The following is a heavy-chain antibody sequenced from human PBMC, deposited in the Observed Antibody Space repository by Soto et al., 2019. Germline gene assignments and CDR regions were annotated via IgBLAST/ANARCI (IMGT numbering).Heavy chain of an antibody. J-gene: IGHJ4*02. CDR1: GFSLSTSGVA. D-gene: IGHD3-9*01. CDR3: AHTFDVGWSRSPFDY. Sequence: QITLKESGPTLVKPTQTLTLTCTFSGFSLSTSGVAVGWIRQPPGKALEWLALIYWDDDKRYSPSLKTRLTFTKDTSKNQVVLTMTNMDPVDTATYYCAHTFDVGWSRSPFDYRGQGTLVTVSS. V-gene: IGHV2-5*02. CDR2: IYWDDDK.